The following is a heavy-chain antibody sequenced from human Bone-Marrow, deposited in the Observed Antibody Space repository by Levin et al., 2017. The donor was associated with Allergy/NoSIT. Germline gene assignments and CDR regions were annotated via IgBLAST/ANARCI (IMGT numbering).Heavy chain of an antibody. V-gene: IGHV4-30-2*01. CDR3: ARAWLRNFDY. D-gene: IGHD5-12*01. CDR1: GGSISSGGYS. J-gene: IGHJ4*02. Sequence: SETLSLTCAVSGGSISSGGYSWSWIRQPPGKGLEWIGYIYHSGSTYYNPSLKSRVTISVDRSKNQFSLKLSSVTAADTAVYYCARAWLRNFDYWGQGTLVTVSS. CDR2: IYHSGST.